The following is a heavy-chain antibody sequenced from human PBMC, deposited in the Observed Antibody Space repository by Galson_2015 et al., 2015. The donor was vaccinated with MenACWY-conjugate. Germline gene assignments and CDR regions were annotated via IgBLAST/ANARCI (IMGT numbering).Heavy chain of an antibody. CDR2: ISPYNGKT. CDR3: ARDWGGPYGDYPNWYFDL. J-gene: IGHJ2*01. CDR1: GYTFTSFG. Sequence: SVKVSCKASGYTFTSFGINWVRQAPGQGLEWMGWISPYNGKTKFAQNLQGRVTLTTDTSTDTAYMEVRSLRSDDTAVYFCARDWGGPYGDYPNWYFDLWGRGTLVTVSS. V-gene: IGHV1-18*04. D-gene: IGHD4-17*01.